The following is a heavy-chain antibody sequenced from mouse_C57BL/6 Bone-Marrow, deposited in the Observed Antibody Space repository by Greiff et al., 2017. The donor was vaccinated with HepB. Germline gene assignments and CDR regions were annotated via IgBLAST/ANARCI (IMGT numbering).Heavy chain of an antibody. V-gene: IGHV1-63*01. CDR1: GYTFTNYW. D-gene: IGHD2-12*01. CDR2: IYPGGGYT. Sequence: QVQLKQSGAELVRPGTSVKMSCKASGYTFTNYWIGWAKQRPGHGLEWIGDIYPGGGYTNYNEKFKGKATLTADKSSSTAYMQFSSLTSEDSAIYYCARRAYDGWFAYWGQGTLVTVSA. CDR3: ARRAYDGWFAY. J-gene: IGHJ3*01.